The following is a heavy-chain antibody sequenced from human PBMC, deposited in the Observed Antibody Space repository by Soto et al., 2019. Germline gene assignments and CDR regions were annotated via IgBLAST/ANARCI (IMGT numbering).Heavy chain of an antibody. D-gene: IGHD3-16*02. CDR3: ARSYYDYVWASYRSAHFDY. CDR1: GYTFTSYY. V-gene: IGHV1-46*01. CDR2: INPSGDST. J-gene: IGHJ4*02. Sequence: QVQLVQSGAEVKKPGASVKVSCKASGYTFTSYYMHWVRQAPGQGLEWMGIINPSGDSTSYAQKFQGRATMTRDPSTSTVYMELSSLISEDTAVYYCARSYYDYVWASYRSAHFDYWGQGTLVTVSS.